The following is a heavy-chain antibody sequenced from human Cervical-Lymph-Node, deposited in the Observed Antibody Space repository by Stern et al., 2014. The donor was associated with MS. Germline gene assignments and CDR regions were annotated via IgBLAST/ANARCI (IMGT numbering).Heavy chain of an antibody. CDR2: ISAYNGNT. CDR1: GFTFTNYG. D-gene: IGHD1-14*01. V-gene: IGHV1-18*01. J-gene: IGHJ4*02. Sequence: VQLLESGAEVKKPGASVKVSCKASGFTFTNYGTTWVRQAPGQGLEFLGWISAYNGNTVYAQTLQGRLTMTTDTSTSTAYMELRSLRSDDTAVYYCTRDTRQWVGYNDYWGQGTLVTVSS. CDR3: TRDTRQWVGYNDY.